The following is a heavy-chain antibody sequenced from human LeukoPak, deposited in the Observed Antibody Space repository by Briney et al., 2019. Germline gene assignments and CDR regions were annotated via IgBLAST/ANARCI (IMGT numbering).Heavy chain of an antibody. CDR2: IYYSGST. D-gene: IGHD5/OR15-5a*01. CDR1: GGSISSSSYY. V-gene: IGHV4-61*01. J-gene: IGHJ1*01. CDR3: ASLSTSVEYFQH. Sequence: SETLSLTCTVSGGSISSSSYYWSWIRQPPGKGLEWIGYIYYSGSTNYNPSLKSRVTISVDTSKNQFSLKLSSVTAADTAVYYRASLSTSVEYFQHWGQGTLVTVSS.